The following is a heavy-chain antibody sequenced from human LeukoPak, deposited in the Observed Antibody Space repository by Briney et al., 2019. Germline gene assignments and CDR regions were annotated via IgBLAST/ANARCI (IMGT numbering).Heavy chain of an antibody. V-gene: IGHV1-46*01. D-gene: IGHD3-10*01. CDR3: ARYYGSGSYYYYYYYMDV. J-gene: IGHJ6*03. CDR1: GYTFTSYY. Sequence: ASVKVSCKASGYTFTSYYMHWVRQAPGQGLEWMGIINPSGGSTSYAQKFQGRVTMTRDTSISTAYMELSRLRSDDTAVYYCARYYGSGSYYYYYYYMDVWGKGTTVTISS. CDR2: INPSGGST.